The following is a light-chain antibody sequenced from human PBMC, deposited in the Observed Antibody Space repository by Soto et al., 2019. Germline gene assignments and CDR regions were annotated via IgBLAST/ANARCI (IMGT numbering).Light chain of an antibody. J-gene: IGKJ1*01. CDR3: QQYGSSPWT. V-gene: IGKV3-20*01. Sequence: EIVLTQSPGTLSLSPGERATLSCRASQSVSSSYLAWYQQKPCQAPRPLIYGASSRAIGIPDRFSGSGSGTDFTLTISRLEPEDFAVYYCQQYGSSPWTFGQGTKVESK. CDR1: QSVSSSY. CDR2: GAS.